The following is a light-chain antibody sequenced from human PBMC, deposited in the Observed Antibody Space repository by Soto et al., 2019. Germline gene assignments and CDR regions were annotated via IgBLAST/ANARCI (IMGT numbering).Light chain of an antibody. V-gene: IGKV3-15*01. Sequence: EIVMTQSPATLSVSPCERAALSSRASQSVSSNLAWYQQKPGQAPRLLIYGASTRATGIPARFSGSGSGTEFTLTISSLQSEDFAVYYCQQYGSSPFSFGQGTRLEIK. CDR2: GAS. J-gene: IGKJ5*01. CDR3: QQYGSSPFS. CDR1: QSVSSN.